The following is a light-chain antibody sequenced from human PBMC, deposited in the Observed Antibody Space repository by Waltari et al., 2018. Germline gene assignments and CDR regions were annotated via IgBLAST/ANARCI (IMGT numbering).Light chain of an antibody. CDR1: QSVSKY. V-gene: IGKV3-20*01. CDR3: QHYVSLPAT. CDR2: HAS. Sequence: EIVLTQSPGTLSLSPGERAPLSCRASQSVSKYLAWYQQKPGQAPRLLIYHASTRAAGIPDRFSGSGYGTDFSLTISRLEAEDFAVYYCQHYVSLPATFGQGTKVEIK. J-gene: IGKJ1*01.